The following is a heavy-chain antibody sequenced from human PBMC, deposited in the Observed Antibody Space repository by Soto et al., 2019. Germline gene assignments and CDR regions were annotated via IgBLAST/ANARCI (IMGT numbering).Heavy chain of an antibody. CDR2: TYYSGST. CDR3: ARGLGYCSGGSCYAN. CDR1: GGSISSYY. V-gene: IGHV4-59*01. D-gene: IGHD2-15*01. J-gene: IGHJ4*02. Sequence: SETLSLTCTVSGGSISSYYWSWIRHPQGKGLEWIGYTYYSGSTNYNPSLKSRVIISVDTSKNRVSLKLSSVTAADTAVYYCARGLGYCSGGSCYANWGQGTLVTVSS.